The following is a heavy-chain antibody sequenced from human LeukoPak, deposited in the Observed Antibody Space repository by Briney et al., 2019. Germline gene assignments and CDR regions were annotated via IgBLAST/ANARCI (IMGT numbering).Heavy chain of an antibody. Sequence: PSETLSLTCTVSGGSISSYYWSWIRQPPGKGLEWIGYIYYSGSTNYNPSLKSRVTISVDTSKNQFSLKLSSVTAADTAVYYCARARPDTAMAVDYWGQGTLVTVSS. V-gene: IGHV4-59*01. CDR3: ARARPDTAMAVDY. CDR1: GGSISSYY. CDR2: IYYSGST. D-gene: IGHD5-18*01. J-gene: IGHJ4*02.